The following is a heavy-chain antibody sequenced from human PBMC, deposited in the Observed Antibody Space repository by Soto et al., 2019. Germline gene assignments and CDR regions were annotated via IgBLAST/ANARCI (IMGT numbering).Heavy chain of an antibody. J-gene: IGHJ5*02. CDR2: INVGNGNT. D-gene: IGHD3-16*01. CDR3: AREVAHYAPFDL. V-gene: IGHV1-3*01. CDR1: GYTFTDYA. Sequence: QAQLIQSGAEAKKPGASVKVSCKASGYTFTDYALHWVRQAPGQGLEWMGWINVGNGNTGYSRKFQGRVTNGRDMSATTADIEVTSLTSEDTAIYYCAREVAHYAPFDLWGQGTLVTVSS.